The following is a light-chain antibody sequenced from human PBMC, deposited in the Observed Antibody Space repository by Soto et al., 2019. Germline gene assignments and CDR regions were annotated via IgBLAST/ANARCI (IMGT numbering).Light chain of an antibody. CDR3: CSYADTFTFVV. Sequence: QSVLTQPRSVSGSPGQSVTISCTGADSDVGSYNYVSWYQQKPGKAPKLILYDVTTRPSGVPDRFSGSKSGYTASLTISGLQAEDEADYYCCSYADTFTFVVFGGGTQLTVL. J-gene: IGLJ2*01. CDR1: DSDVGSYNY. CDR2: DVT. V-gene: IGLV2-11*01.